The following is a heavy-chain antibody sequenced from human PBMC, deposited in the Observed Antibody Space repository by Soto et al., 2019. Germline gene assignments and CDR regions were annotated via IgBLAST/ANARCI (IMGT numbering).Heavy chain of an antibody. CDR1: GGSISSYY. CDR3: ARHPFGYYDSSGYYTLYYFDY. CDR2: IYYSGST. D-gene: IGHD3-22*01. J-gene: IGHJ4*02. Sequence: SETLSLTCTVSGGSISSYYWSWIRQPPGKGLEWIGYIYYSGSTNYNPSLKSRVTISVDTSKNQFSLKLSSVTAADTAVYYCARHPFGYYDSSGYYTLYYFDYWGQGTLVTVSS. V-gene: IGHV4-59*08.